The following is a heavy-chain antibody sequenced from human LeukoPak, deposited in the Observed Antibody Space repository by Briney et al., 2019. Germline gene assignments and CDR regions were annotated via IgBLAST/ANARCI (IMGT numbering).Heavy chain of an antibody. J-gene: IGHJ4*02. CDR3: ARVAVDTFDY. Sequence: SETLSLTCTVSGGSISSYYWSWIRQPPGKGLEWIGYIYYSGNTHYNPSIKSRVTISVDPSKNQFSLKLSSVTAADTAVDYCARVAVDTFDYWGQGTLVTVSS. CDR1: GGSISSYY. V-gene: IGHV4-59*01. CDR2: IYYSGNT. D-gene: IGHD6-19*01.